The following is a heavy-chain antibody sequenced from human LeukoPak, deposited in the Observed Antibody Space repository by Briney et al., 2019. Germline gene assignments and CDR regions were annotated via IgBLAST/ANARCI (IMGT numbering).Heavy chain of an antibody. Sequence: GGALRHSCAASGFTFSSYWMSWVRQAPGKGLEWVGNIKQDGSEKYYVDSVKGRFTISRANAKNSLYLQMNSLRAEDTAVYYCARGGSYYASDYWGQGTLVTVSS. D-gene: IGHD1-26*01. J-gene: IGHJ4*02. V-gene: IGHV3-7*01. CDR3: ARGGSYYASDY. CDR1: GFTFSSYW. CDR2: IKQDGSEK.